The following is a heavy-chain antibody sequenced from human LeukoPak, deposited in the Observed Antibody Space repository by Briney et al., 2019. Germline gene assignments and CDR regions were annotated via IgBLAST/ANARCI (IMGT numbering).Heavy chain of an antibody. J-gene: IGHJ3*02. V-gene: IGHV3-11*01. CDR3: AKDIYPPFMVRGVSNAFDI. Sequence: PGGSLRLSCAASGYTFSDYYMSWIRQAPGKGLEWVSYISSSGSTIYYADSVKGRFTISRDNAKNSLYLQMNSLRAEDTALYYCAKDIYPPFMVRGVSNAFDIWGQGTMVTVSS. CDR1: GYTFSDYY. CDR2: ISSSGSTI. D-gene: IGHD3-10*01.